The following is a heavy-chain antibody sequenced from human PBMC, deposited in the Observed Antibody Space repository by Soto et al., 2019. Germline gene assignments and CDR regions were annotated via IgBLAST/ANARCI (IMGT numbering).Heavy chain of an antibody. CDR1: GYTFTSYY. D-gene: IGHD2-2*01. J-gene: IGHJ6*02. CDR3: ARDWDIVVVPAASPFTYYYYGMDV. Sequence: ASVKVSCKASGYTFTSYYMHWVRQAPGQGLEWMGIINPSGGSTSYAQKFQGRVTITRDTSASTAYMELSSLRSEDTAVYYCARDWDIVVVPAASPFTYYYYGMDVWGQGTTVTVS. CDR2: INPSGGST. V-gene: IGHV1-46*01.